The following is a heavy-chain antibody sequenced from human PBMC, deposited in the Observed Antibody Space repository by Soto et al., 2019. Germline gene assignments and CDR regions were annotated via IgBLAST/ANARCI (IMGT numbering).Heavy chain of an antibody. CDR1: GGSISSGGYY. CDR2: IYYSGST. Sequence: PSETLSLTCTVSGGSISSGGYYWSWIRQHPGKGLEWIGYIYYSGSTYYNPSLKSRVTISVDTSKNQFSLKLSSVTAADTAVYYCARSHARDSSGYLEFDYWGQGTLVTVSS. CDR3: ARSHARDSSGYLEFDY. V-gene: IGHV4-31*03. J-gene: IGHJ4*02. D-gene: IGHD3-22*01.